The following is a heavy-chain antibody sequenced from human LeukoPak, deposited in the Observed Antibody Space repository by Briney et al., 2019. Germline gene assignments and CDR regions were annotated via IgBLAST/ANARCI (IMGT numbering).Heavy chain of an antibody. Sequence: SETLSVTCTVSGGSISSSSYYWGWIRQPPGKGLEWIGSIYYSGSTYYNPSLKSRVTISVDTSKNQFSLKLSSVTAADTAVYYCARLDLYSGVDYWGQGTLVTVSS. D-gene: IGHD2-15*01. J-gene: IGHJ4*02. V-gene: IGHV4-39*01. CDR2: IYYSGST. CDR3: ARLDLYSGVDY. CDR1: GGSISSSSYY.